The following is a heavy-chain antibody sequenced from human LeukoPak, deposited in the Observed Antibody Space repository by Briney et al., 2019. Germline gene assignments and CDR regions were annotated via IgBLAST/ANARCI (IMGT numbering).Heavy chain of an antibody. CDR1: GYTFTSYG. J-gene: IGHJ4*02. CDR3: ARDHSMVRGVFGY. D-gene: IGHD3-10*01. CDR2: INPNSGGT. Sequence: ASVKVSCKASGYTFTSYGISWVRQAPGQGLEWMGWINPNSGGTNYAQKFQGRVTMTRDTSISTAYMELSRLTSDDTAVYYCARDHSMVRGVFGYWGQGTLVTVSS. V-gene: IGHV1-2*02.